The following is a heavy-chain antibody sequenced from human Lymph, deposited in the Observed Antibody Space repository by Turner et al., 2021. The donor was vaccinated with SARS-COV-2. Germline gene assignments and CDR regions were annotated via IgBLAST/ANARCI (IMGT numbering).Heavy chain of an antibody. Sequence: EVQLVWSGGGLVKPGGCLRLSCAASGFTFSSYSMNWVRQAPGKGLEWVSSISSRGSYIYYADSVKGRFTISRDNAKNSLYLQMNSLRADDTAVYYCAREKLGELFDYWGQGTLVTVSS. CDR1: GFTFSSYS. D-gene: IGHD3-10*01. CDR2: ISSRGSYI. CDR3: AREKLGELFDY. V-gene: IGHV3-21*01. J-gene: IGHJ4*02.